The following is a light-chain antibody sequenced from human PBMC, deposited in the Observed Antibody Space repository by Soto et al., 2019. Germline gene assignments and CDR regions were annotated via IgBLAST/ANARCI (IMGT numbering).Light chain of an antibody. CDR3: SSYAGSNNFWV. CDR1: SSDVGGYNY. J-gene: IGLJ3*02. Sequence: QSALTQPPSASGSPGQSVTISCTGNSSDVGGYNYVSWYQQHPGKAPKLMIYEVSKRPSGVPDRFSGSKSGNTASLTVSGLQAEDEADYYCSSYAGSNNFWVFGGGTKLTVL. V-gene: IGLV2-8*01. CDR2: EVS.